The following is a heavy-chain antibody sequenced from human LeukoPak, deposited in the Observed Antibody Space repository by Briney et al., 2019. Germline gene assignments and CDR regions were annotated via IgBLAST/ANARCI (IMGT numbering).Heavy chain of an antibody. CDR1: GGSISSHY. J-gene: IGHJ4*02. Sequence: SETLSLTCTVSGGSISSHYWSWIRQPPGKGLEWIGYIYYSGSTNYNPSLKSRVTISVDTSKNQFSLKLSSVTAADTAVYYCARAPPYYYDSSGYYYFDYWGQGTLVTVSS. CDR3: ARAPPYYYDSSGYYYFDY. D-gene: IGHD3-22*01. V-gene: IGHV4-59*11. CDR2: IYYSGST.